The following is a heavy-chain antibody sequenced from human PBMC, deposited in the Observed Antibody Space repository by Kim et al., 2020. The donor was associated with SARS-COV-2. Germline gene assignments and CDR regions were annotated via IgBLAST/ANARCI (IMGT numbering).Heavy chain of an antibody. V-gene: IGHV1-69*13. D-gene: IGHD3-10*01. Sequence: SVKVSCKASGGTFSNYVISWVRQAPGQGLEWMGGITPIFGAANYAQKFQGRVTIIADESTSTAYMDLSSLRSDDTAVYYCARCLGSGSYCAFDIWGQGTMVTVSS. CDR3: ARCLGSGSYCAFDI. CDR2: ITPIFGAA. CDR1: GGTFSNYV. J-gene: IGHJ3*02.